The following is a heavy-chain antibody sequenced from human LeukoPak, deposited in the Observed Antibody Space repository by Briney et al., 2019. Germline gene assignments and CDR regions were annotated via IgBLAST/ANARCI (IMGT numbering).Heavy chain of an antibody. CDR3: AKDQDKPPDAFDI. J-gene: IGHJ3*02. CDR2: IRYDGSNK. D-gene: IGHD2-15*01. V-gene: IGHV3-30*02. CDR1: GFTFSSYG. Sequence: PGGSLRLSCAASGFTFSSYGMHWVRQAPGKGPEGVAFIRYDGSNKYHADSVRGRFTILRDNSKNTLYLQMNSLRAEDTAVYYCAKDQDKPPDAFDIWGQGTMVTVSS.